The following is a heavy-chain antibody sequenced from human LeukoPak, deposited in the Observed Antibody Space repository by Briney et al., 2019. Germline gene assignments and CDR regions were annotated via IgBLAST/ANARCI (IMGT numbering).Heavy chain of an antibody. CDR1: GGTFSSYT. V-gene: IGHV1-69*02. J-gene: IGHJ3*02. Sequence: GASVKVSCKAPGGTFSSYTISWVRQAPGQGLEWMGRIIPILGIANYAQKFQGRVTITADKSTSTAYMELSSLRSEDTAVYYCARGVSSYPTDAFDIWGQGTMVTVSS. CDR3: ARGVSSYPTDAFDI. D-gene: IGHD2-8*01. CDR2: IIPILGIA.